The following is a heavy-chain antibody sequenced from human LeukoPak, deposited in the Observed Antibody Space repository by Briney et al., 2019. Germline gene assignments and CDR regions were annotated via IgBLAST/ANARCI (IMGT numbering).Heavy chain of an antibody. J-gene: IGHJ4*02. CDR2: LSGSGGGT. V-gene: IGHV3-23*01. CDR3: AKRGVVIRVFLVGFHKEAYFFDS. CDR1: GITLSNYG. Sequence: GGSLRLSCAVSGITLSNYGMSWVRQAPGKGLEWVAGLSGSGGGTNYADSVQGRFTISRDNPKNTLYLQMNSLRAEDTAVYFCAKRGVVIRVFLVGFHKEAYFFDSWGQGALVTVSS. D-gene: IGHD3-10*01.